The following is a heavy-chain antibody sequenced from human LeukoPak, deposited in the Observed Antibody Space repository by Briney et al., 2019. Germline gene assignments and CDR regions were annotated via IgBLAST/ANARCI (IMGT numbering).Heavy chain of an antibody. V-gene: IGHV4-59*03. D-gene: IGHD2-8*01. Sequence: PSETLSLTCTVSGDSTSNFYWNWIRQSPGKGLEWIGSIHYSGSSVYNPSLKSRGTISIDTSRRQFFQKLNSVTAADTAVYFCALAPNSNWFDFWGPGILVTVSS. J-gene: IGHJ5*01. CDR3: ALAPNSNWFDF. CDR1: GDSTSNFY. CDR2: IHYSGSS.